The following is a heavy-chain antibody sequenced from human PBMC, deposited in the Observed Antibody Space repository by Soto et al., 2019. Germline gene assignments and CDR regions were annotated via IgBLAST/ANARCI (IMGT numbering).Heavy chain of an antibody. J-gene: IGHJ6*01. CDR1: GGTFSGYS. V-gene: IGHV1-69*02. CDR2: IIPIAGVT. CDR3: AVSTLKLARGGDYYYFYGMDI. D-gene: IGHD1-1*01. Sequence: QVQLVQSGAEVNKPGSSVKVSCKASGGTFSGYSISWVRQAPGQGLEWMGRIIPIAGVTNYAQKFHGRVTMTAYKSASSAYIELSSLRFEHTALYYCAVSTLKLARGGDYYYFYGMDIWCQGTRVTVSS.